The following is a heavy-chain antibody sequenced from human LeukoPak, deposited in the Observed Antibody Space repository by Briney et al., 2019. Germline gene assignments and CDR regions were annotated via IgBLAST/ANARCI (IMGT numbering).Heavy chain of an antibody. CDR1: GGSFSGYY. J-gene: IGHJ4*02. D-gene: IGHD2-21*02. Sequence: PSETLSLTCAVYGGSFSGYYWSWIRQPPGKGLEWIGEINHSESTNYNPSLKSRVTISVDTSKNQFSLKLSSVTAADTAVYYCARGPVAVTYSDYWGQGTLVTVSS. CDR3: ARGPVAVTYSDY. V-gene: IGHV4-34*01. CDR2: INHSEST.